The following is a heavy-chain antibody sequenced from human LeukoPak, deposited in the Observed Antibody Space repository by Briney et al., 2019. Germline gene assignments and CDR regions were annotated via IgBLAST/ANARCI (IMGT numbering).Heavy chain of an antibody. V-gene: IGHV3-48*02. CDR1: GFTFTNAW. J-gene: IGHJ3*02. Sequence: GGSLRLSCAASGFTFTNAWMNWVRQAPGKGLEWVSYTSRSSGTIYYADSVKGRFTISRDNAKNSLYLQMNSLRHEDTAVYYCARATSSYLSAAFDIWGQGTMVTVSS. CDR2: TSRSSGTI. CDR3: ARATSSYLSAAFDI. D-gene: IGHD2-2*01.